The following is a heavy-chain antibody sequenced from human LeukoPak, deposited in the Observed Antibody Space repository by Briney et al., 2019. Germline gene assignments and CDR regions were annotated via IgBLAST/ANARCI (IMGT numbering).Heavy chain of an antibody. CDR1: GFTFSSYE. J-gene: IGHJ4*02. D-gene: IGHD6-19*01. CDR2: ISSSGSSM. Sequence: GGSLRLSCAASGFTFSSYEMNWVRQAPAKGLELVSYISSSGSSMYYADSVRGRFTISRDNAKNSLYLQMNSLRDEDTAVYYCARASGLSSGWRAFDYWGRGTLVTVSS. CDR3: ARASGLSSGWRAFDY. V-gene: IGHV3-48*03.